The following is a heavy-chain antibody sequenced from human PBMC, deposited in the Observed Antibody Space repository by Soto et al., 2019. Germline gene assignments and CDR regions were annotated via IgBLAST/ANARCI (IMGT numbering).Heavy chain of an antibody. CDR3: ARDRLANWFDP. J-gene: IGHJ5*02. D-gene: IGHD3-9*01. V-gene: IGHV4-59*01. Sequence: LETLSLTCTVSGGSISTYYWSWIRQPPGKGLEWIGYIYYSGSTNYNPSLKSRVTISLDTSKNQFSLKLSSVTAADTAVYYCARDRLANWFDPWGQGTLVTVS. CDR2: IYYSGST. CDR1: GGSISTYY.